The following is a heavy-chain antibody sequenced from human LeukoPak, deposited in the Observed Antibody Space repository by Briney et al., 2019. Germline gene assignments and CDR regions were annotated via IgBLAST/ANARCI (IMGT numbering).Heavy chain of an antibody. Sequence: GGSLRLSCAASGFTFSSYGTHWVRQAPGKGLEWVAVISYDGSNKYYADSVKGRFTISRDNSKNTLYLQMNSLRAEDTAVYYCAKWALEWELGYYFDYWGQGTLVTVSS. CDR3: AKWALEWELGYYFDY. V-gene: IGHV3-30*18. D-gene: IGHD1-26*01. CDR1: GFTFSSYG. CDR2: ISYDGSNK. J-gene: IGHJ4*02.